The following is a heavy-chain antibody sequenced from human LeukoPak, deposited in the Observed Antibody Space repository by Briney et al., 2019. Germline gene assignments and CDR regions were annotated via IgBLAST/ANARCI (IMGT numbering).Heavy chain of an antibody. CDR2: IYYSGST. CDR1: GGSISSYY. D-gene: IGHD4-17*01. CDR3: ARGNSQAPDYGAAFDI. Sequence: SETLSLTCTVSGGSISSYYWSWIRQPPGKGLEWIGYIYYSGSTNYNPSLKSRVTISVDTSKNQFSLKLSPVTAADTAVYYCARGNSQAPDYGAAFDIWGQGTMVTVSS. V-gene: IGHV4-59*01. J-gene: IGHJ3*02.